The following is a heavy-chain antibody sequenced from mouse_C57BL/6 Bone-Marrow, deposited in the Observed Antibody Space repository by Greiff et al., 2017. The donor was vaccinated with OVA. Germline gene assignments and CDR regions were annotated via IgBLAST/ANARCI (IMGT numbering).Heavy chain of an antibody. CDR1: GYTFTSYD. V-gene: IGHV1-85*01. Sequence: QVHVKQSGPELVKPGASVKLSCKASGYTFTSYDINWVKQRPGQGLEWIGWIYPRDGSTKYNEKFKGKATLTVDTSSSTAYMELHSLTSEDSAVYFCAREGAFITTVVAYWYFDVWGTGTTVTVSS. CDR3: AREGAFITTVVAYWYFDV. CDR2: IYPRDGST. J-gene: IGHJ1*03. D-gene: IGHD1-1*01.